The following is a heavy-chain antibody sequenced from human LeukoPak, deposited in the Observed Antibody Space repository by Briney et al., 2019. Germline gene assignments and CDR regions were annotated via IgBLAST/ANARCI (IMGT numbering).Heavy chain of an antibody. Sequence: GGSLRLSCAASGFTFSDYWMSWVRQAPGKGLEWVANIKQDGSAKYYVDSVKGRFTISRDNAKNSLYLQMNSLRAEDTAVYYCAREWGSITMVRGTMDVWGKGTTVTVSS. D-gene: IGHD3-10*01. J-gene: IGHJ6*04. CDR1: GFTFSDYW. CDR2: IKQDGSAK. V-gene: IGHV3-7*01. CDR3: AREWGSITMVRGTMDV.